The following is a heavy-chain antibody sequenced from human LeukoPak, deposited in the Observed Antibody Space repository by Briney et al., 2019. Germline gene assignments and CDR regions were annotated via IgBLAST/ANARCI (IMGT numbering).Heavy chain of an antibody. CDR2: IRSKACGGTT. CDR1: GFTFGDYA. Sequence: GGSLRLSCTASGFTFGDYAMSWVRQAPGKGLEWVGFIRSKACGGTTEYAASVKGRFTISRDDSKSIAYLQMNSLKTEDTAVYYCTRDLEVTTTTTGYYYYYGMDVWGQGTTVTVSS. CDR3: TRDLEVTTTTTGYYYYYGMDV. V-gene: IGHV3-49*04. J-gene: IGHJ6*02. D-gene: IGHD4-17*01.